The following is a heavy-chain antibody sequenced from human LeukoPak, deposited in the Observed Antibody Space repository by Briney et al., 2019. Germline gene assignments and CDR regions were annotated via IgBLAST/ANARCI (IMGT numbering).Heavy chain of an antibody. J-gene: IGHJ4*02. CDR1: GYSFSTYW. V-gene: IGHV5-51*01. CDR2: IYPGDSDT. CDR3: ARKKQPQTFDF. D-gene: IGHD1/OR15-1a*01. Sequence: GESLKISCKGSGYSFSTYWIAWVRQVPGKGLEYMGIIYPGDSDTRYSPSFQGQVTISADESIGTVYLQWSSLKASDTAIYFCARKKQPQTFDFWGQGTLLTVSS.